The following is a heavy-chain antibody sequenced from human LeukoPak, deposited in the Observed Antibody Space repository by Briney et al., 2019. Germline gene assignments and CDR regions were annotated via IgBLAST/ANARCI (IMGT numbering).Heavy chain of an antibody. Sequence: PGGSLRLSCAGSGLTFSRYNMNWVRQAPGKGLEWVSLITSSSSYIDYADSVKGRFTISRDNAKNSLYLQMTSLRAEDTAVYYCARAKRNGFDIWGQGTMVTVSS. J-gene: IGHJ3*02. V-gene: IGHV3-21*01. CDR3: ARAKRNGFDI. CDR1: GLTFSRYN. CDR2: ITSSSSYI.